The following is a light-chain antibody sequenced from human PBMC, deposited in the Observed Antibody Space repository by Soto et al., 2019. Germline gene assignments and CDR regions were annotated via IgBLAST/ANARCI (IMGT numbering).Light chain of an antibody. CDR1: QRVGGNY. J-gene: IGKJ1*01. CDR2: DAS. CDR3: QQDGSRTWT. V-gene: IGKV3-20*01. Sequence: ELVLTQSPVTLSLSPGERATLSCRASQRVGGNYLAWYQQKRGQSPRLLIYDASSRATDIPDRFSGSGSGTDFTLTITNVEPEDCAVYYGQQDGSRTWTFGQGTKLEMK.